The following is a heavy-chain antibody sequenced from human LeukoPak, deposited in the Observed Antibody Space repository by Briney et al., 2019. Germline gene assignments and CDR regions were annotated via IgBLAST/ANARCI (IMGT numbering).Heavy chain of an antibody. D-gene: IGHD2-21*02. CDR1: VYTVVSYG. CDR2: ISPYNGKT. V-gene: IGHV1-18*01. J-gene: IGHJ6*03. CDR3: ARGRAFCGGDCPSLDALYFYYMDV. Sequence: GASVKVSCKSSVYTVVSYGISCVRQSHGQGLEWMGWISPYNGKTDNAQKFQGRVTMTTDTSTGTAYMEVRNVRFGDTAVYYCARGRAFCGGDCPSLDALYFYYMDVWGKGTTVTVSS.